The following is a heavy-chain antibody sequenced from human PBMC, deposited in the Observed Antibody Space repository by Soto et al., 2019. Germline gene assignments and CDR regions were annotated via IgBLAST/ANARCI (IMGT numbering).Heavy chain of an antibody. Sequence: SETLSLTCAVYGGSFSGYYWSWIRQPPGKGLEWIGEINHSGSTNYNPSLKSRVTLSVDTSKNQFSLKLSSVTAADTAVYYCARGSPYYDFWSGYLHHYYYGMDVWGQGTTVTVSS. V-gene: IGHV4-34*01. J-gene: IGHJ6*02. D-gene: IGHD3-3*01. CDR2: INHSGST. CDR3: ARGSPYYDFWSGYLHHYYYGMDV. CDR1: GGSFSGYY.